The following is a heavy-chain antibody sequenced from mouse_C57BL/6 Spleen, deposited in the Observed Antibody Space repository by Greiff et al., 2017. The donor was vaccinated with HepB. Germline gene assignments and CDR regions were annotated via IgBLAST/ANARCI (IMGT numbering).Heavy chain of an antibody. J-gene: IGHJ2*01. CDR2: IYPRSGNT. V-gene: IGHV1-81*01. CDR1: GYTFTSYG. D-gene: IGHD1-2*01. CDR3: ARGATAHYFDY. Sequence: QVHVKQSGAELARPGASVKLSCKASGYTFTSYGISWVKQRTGQGLEWIGEIYPRSGNTYYNEKFKGKATLTADKSSSTAYMELRSLTSEDSAVYFCARGATAHYFDYWGQGTTLTVSS.